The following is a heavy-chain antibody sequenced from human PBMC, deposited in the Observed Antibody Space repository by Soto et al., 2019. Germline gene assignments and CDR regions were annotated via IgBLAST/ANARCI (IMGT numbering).Heavy chain of an antibody. CDR3: ARDRPWELGQGAFDI. V-gene: IGHV1-69*01. J-gene: IGHJ3*02. Sequence: QVQLVQSGAEVKKPGSSVKVSCKASGGTFSSYAISWVRQAPGQGLEWMGGIIPIFGTANYAQKFQGSVAITADESTSTAYMELSSLRSEDTAVYYCARDRPWELGQGAFDIWGQGTMVTVSS. D-gene: IGHD1-26*01. CDR2: IIPIFGTA. CDR1: GGTFSSYA.